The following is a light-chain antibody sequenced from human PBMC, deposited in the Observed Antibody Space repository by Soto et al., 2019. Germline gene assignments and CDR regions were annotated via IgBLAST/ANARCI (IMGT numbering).Light chain of an antibody. Sequence: EIVLTQSPATVSLSPGERATLSCTASQDISSLLAWYQPTPGQAPSLLNDDVSTRAPGTPARFSGSGSGTDFTLTISSLESEDFAVYYCHQRSKWPLTFGGGTKVDIK. J-gene: IGKJ4*01. CDR2: DVS. CDR3: HQRSKWPLT. V-gene: IGKV3-11*01. CDR1: QDISSL.